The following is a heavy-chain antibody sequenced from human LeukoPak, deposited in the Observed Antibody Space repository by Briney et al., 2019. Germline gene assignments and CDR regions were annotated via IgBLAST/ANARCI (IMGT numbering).Heavy chain of an antibody. CDR2: IWYDGSNK. Sequence: GGSLRLSCAASGFTFSSYSMHWVRQAPGKGLEWVAVIWYDGSNKYYADSVKGRFTISRDNSKNTLYLQMNSLRAEDTAVYYCARGPFYDILTGYSYWGQGTLVTVSS. V-gene: IGHV3-33*08. CDR3: ARGPFYDILTGYSY. D-gene: IGHD3-9*01. CDR1: GFTFSSYS. J-gene: IGHJ4*02.